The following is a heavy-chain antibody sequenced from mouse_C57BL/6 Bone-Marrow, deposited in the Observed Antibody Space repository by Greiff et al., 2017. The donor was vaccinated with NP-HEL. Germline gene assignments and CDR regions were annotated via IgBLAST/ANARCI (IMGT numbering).Heavy chain of an antibody. CDR3: AIYSHSFSDY. V-gene: IGHV1-54*01. D-gene: IGHD2-12*01. CDR1: GYAFTNYL. Sequence: QVQLQQSGAELVRPGTSVKVSCKASGYAFTNYLIEWVKQRPGQGLEWIGVINPGSGGTNYNEQFKGKATLTADKSSSTAYMQLSSLTSEDSAVYFCAIYSHSFSDYWGQGTSVTVSS. CDR2: INPGSGGT. J-gene: IGHJ4*01.